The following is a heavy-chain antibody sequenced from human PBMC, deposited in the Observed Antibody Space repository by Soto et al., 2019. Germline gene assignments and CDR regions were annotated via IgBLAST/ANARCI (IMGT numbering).Heavy chain of an antibody. Sequence: QVQLVQSGAEVKKPGSSVKVSCEASGGTFINYAFTWVRQAPGQGLEWMGGIIPLFDTTNYAQRFQGRVTITADESTSTAYMELSSLRSEDTAVYFCGSLIVGVEGNMDHYYSAIDVWGQGTTVIVSS. V-gene: IGHV1-69*01. D-gene: IGHD2-8*01. CDR1: GGTFINYA. CDR2: IIPLFDTT. CDR3: GSLIVGVEGNMDHYYSAIDV. J-gene: IGHJ6*02.